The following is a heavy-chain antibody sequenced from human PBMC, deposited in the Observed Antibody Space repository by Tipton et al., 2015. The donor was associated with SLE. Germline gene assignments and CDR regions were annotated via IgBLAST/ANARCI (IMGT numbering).Heavy chain of an antibody. CDR3: ARDKSSHSKYILDY. Sequence: TLSLTCTVSGCSITRHYWSWIRQPPGKGLAWIGYINYSGSTNHNPSLNSRVTMSVDTSKNQFSLNLTSVTAADTAVYYCARDKSSHSKYILDYWGQGTLVTVSS. CDR2: INYSGST. D-gene: IGHD3-3*02. V-gene: IGHV4-59*11. J-gene: IGHJ4*02. CDR1: GCSITRHY.